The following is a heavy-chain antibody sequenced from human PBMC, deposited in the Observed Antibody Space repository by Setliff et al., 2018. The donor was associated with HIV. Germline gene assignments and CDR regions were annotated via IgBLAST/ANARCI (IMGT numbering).Heavy chain of an antibody. J-gene: IGHJ4*02. D-gene: IGHD6-19*01. CDR1: GYSFTNYW. Sequence: GESLTISCKGSGYSFTNYWIAWVRQMPGKGLEWMGIIYPGDSDTRYSPSFQGHVTIPADKSISTAYLQWSSLKASDTAMYYCARHGARAVAGTAHFDYWGQGTLVTVSS. V-gene: IGHV5-51*01. CDR3: ARHGARAVAGTAHFDY. CDR2: IYPGDSDT.